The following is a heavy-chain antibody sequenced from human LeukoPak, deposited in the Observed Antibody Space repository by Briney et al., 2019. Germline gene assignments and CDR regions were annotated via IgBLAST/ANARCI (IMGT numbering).Heavy chain of an antibody. J-gene: IGHJ4*02. Sequence: GGSLRLSCAASGFTFTSYGMHWVRQAPGKGLEWGALISDDGKKKVYADPVTGRFTISRDNSKNSLYLQMNSLRDEDRAVYYCARDGTTVTRDVALGYWGQGTLVTVSS. CDR3: ARDGTTVTRDVALGY. CDR1: GFTFTSYG. D-gene: IGHD4-17*01. V-gene: IGHV3-30*03. CDR2: ISDDGKKK.